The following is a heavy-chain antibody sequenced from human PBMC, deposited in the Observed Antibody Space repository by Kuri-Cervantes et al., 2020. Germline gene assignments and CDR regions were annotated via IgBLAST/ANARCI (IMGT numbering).Heavy chain of an antibody. CDR3: AIDSGGYAEHY. CDR1: GFAFSSYW. J-gene: IGHJ4*02. V-gene: IGHV3-74*01. Sequence: GGSLRLSCAGSGFAFSSYWMHWVRQAPGKGLVWVSRINSDGSSTTYADSVKGRFTISRDNSKNTLYLQMNSLTAEDTAVYYCAIDSGGYAEHYWGQGTLVTVSS. CDR2: INSDGSST. D-gene: IGHD5-12*01.